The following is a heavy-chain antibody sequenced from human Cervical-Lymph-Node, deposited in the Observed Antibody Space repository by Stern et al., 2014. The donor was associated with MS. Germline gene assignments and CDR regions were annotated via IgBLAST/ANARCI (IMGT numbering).Heavy chain of an antibody. V-gene: IGHV3-33*01. CDR2: IWYDGSQK. J-gene: IGHJ6*02. CDR1: GFTFEDYA. CDR3: ARKIPDYYYYAMDV. Sequence: VQLVESGGGVVQPGGSQRLSCTASGFTFEDYAMEWVRQVPGKGLEWVAMIWYDGSQKYYGDSVRGRFSVSGDNSRNTLYLQMKSLSLEDTAVYYCARKIPDYYYYAMDVWGQGTTVTVSS. D-gene: IGHD2-2*02.